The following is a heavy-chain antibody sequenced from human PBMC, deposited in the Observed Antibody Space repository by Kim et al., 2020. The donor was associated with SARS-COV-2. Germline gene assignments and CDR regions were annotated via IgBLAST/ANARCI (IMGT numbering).Heavy chain of an antibody. CDR1: GGSFSGYY. CDR3: ARAKNDYGYGMDV. V-gene: IGHV4-34*01. D-gene: IGHD4-17*01. J-gene: IGHJ6*02. Sequence: SETLSLTCAVYGGSFSGYYWSWIRQPPGKGLEWIGEINHSGSTNYNPSLKSRVTISVDTSKNQFSLKLSSVTAADTAVYYCARAKNDYGYGMDVWGQGTTVTVSS. CDR2: INHSGST.